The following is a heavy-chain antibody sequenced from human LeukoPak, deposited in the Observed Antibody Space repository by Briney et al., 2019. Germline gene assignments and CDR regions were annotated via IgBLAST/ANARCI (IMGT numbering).Heavy chain of an antibody. Sequence: SETLSLTCAVYGRCFSGYYWSWIRQPPGKGREWIGEINHSGSTNYNPSLKSRVTISVDTSKNQFSLKLSSVTAADTAVYYCARGGIGRTGYFDYWGQGTLDTISS. CDR2: INHSGST. CDR1: GRCFSGYY. V-gene: IGHV4-34*01. D-gene: IGHD1-26*01. CDR3: ARGGIGRTGYFDY. J-gene: IGHJ4*02.